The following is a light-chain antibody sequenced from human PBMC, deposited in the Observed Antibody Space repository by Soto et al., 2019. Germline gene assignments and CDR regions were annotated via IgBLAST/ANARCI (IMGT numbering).Light chain of an antibody. CDR2: DAS. V-gene: IGKV3-20*01. CDR3: QQYGSSPDT. J-gene: IGKJ4*01. Sequence: EIVLTQSPGTLSLSPGETATLSCKASQSVRSNYLAWYQQKPGQAPRLLFYDASSRATGIPDRFSGSGSGTDFTLTISRLEPLDFAVYYCQQYGSSPDTFGGGTKV. CDR1: QSVRSNY.